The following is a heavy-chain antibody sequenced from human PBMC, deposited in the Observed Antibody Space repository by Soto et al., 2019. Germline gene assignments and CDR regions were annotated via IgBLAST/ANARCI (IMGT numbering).Heavy chain of an antibody. CDR1: GGSISSVDYY. Sequence: SDTLSLTCTVSGGSISSVDYYWNWIRQHPGKGVEWIGYMYNSGSTYYNTSLKSRVTISVDTSKNQFSLKLSSVTAADTAVYYCARDRSGVRCYYHXWGQVTLFTVSX. CDR3: ARDRSGVRCYYHX. J-gene: IGHJ4*02. CDR2: MYNSGST. D-gene: IGHD2-15*01. V-gene: IGHV4-31*03.